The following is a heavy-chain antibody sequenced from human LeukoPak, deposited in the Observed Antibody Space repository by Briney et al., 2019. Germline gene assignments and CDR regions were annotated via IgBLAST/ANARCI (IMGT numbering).Heavy chain of an antibody. CDR3: ARVEVPRDINDWYFDL. J-gene: IGHJ2*01. V-gene: IGHV4-38-2*02. CDR1: GYSIAHGFF. CDR2: LYHSGTT. D-gene: IGHD2-15*01. Sequence: SETLSLTCTLSGYSIAHGFFWAWVRQPPGGGLEWVGSLYHSGTTYYNTSLKSRISTSVDTPKNQFSLKLRLVTAADTAVYYCARVEVPRDINDWYFDLWGRGTLVTVSS.